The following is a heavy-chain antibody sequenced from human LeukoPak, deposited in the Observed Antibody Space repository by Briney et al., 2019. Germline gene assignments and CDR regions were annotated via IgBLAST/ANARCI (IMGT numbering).Heavy chain of an antibody. CDR2: IWHDGTYK. D-gene: IGHD2-2*01. Sequence: PGGSLRLSCAASGFRFRDSAMHWVRQAPGKGLEWVSVIWHDGTYKYYVDSVKGRFTISRDDSKNTLYLQMNSLRAEDTAVYYCARAYCSSTRCWGYHYGMDVWGEGTTVTVSS. J-gene: IGHJ6*04. CDR1: GFRFRDSA. CDR3: ARAYCSSTRCWGYHYGMDV. V-gene: IGHV3-33*01.